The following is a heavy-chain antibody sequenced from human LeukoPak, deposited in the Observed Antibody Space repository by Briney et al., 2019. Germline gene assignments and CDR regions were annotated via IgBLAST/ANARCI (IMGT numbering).Heavy chain of an antibody. D-gene: IGHD3-10*01. CDR3: ARGAYYYGSGSYYESYYYYYYMDV. V-gene: IGHV3-64*01. J-gene: IGHJ6*03. Sequence: GGSLRLSCAASGFTFSSYAMHWVRQAPGKGLEYGSAISSNGGSTYYANSVKGRFTISRDNSKNTLYLQMGSLRAEDMAVYYCARGAYYYGSGSYYESYYYYYYMDVWGKGTTVTVSS. CDR2: ISSNGGST. CDR1: GFTFSSYA.